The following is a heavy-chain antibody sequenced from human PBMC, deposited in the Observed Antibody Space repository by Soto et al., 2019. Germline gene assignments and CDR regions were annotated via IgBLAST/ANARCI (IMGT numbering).Heavy chain of an antibody. D-gene: IGHD5-18*01. CDR3: ARAPMPTEYSYGIDY. CDR2: ISAYNGNT. Sequence: ASVKVSCKASGYTFTSYGISWVRQAPGQGLEWMGWISAYNGNTNYAQKLQGRVTMTTDTSTSTDYMELRSLRSDDTAVYYCARAPMPTEYSYGIDYWGQGTLVTVSS. CDR1: GYTFTSYG. J-gene: IGHJ4*02. V-gene: IGHV1-18*01.